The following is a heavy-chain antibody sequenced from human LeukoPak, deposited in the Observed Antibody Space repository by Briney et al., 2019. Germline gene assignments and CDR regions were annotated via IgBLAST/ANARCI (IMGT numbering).Heavy chain of an antibody. J-gene: IGHJ3*02. CDR3: ARREPTDAFDI. V-gene: IGHV1-69*02. CDR2: IIPILGIA. Sequence: LVKVSCKASGGTFSSYTISWVRQAPGQGLEWMGRIIPILGIANYAQKFQGRVTITADKSTSTAYMELSSLRSENTAVYYCARREPTDAFDIWGQGTMVTVSS. D-gene: IGHD1-14*01. CDR1: GGTFSSYT.